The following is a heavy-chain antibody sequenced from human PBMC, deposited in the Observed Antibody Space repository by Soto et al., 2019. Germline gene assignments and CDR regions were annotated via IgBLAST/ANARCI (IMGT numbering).Heavy chain of an antibody. V-gene: IGHV1-69*06. CDR3: AGIQGSRTSLEIYYYFYYGMDV. CDR2: IIPIPGTA. CDR1: GGTFGSYA. J-gene: IGHJ6*02. Sequence: QVQLVQSGAEVKKPGSSVKVSCKASGGTFGSYAISWVRQAPGQGLEWMGGIIPIPGTANYAQKFQGRGTIGADKSTSTAYMELSSLRSEDTAVYYSAGIQGSRTSLEIYYYFYYGMDVWGQGTTVTVSS. D-gene: IGHD2-2*01.